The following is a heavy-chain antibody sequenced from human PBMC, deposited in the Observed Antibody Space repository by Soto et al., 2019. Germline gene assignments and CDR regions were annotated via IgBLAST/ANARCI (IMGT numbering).Heavy chain of an antibody. Sequence: EVQLLESGGGLVQPGGSLRLSCAASGFTFSSYAMSWVRQAPGKGLEWVSAISGSGGSTYYADSVKGPFTISRDNSKNTLDLQMNSLRAEDTAVYYCAKDRVGSGWHYWYFDLWGRGTLVTVSS. CDR2: ISGSGGST. V-gene: IGHV3-23*01. CDR3: AKDRVGSGWHYWYFDL. J-gene: IGHJ2*01. D-gene: IGHD6-19*01. CDR1: GFTFSSYA.